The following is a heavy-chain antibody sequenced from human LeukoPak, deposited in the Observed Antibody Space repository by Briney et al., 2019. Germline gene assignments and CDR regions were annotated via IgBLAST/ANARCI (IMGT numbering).Heavy chain of an antibody. CDR2: IYDSGSA. CDR3: ARVLQNYYHMDV. CDR1: GVSINSHY. V-gene: IGHV4-59*11. D-gene: IGHD3-3*01. Sequence: SETLSLTCTVSGVSINSHYWSWIRQHPGKGLEWIGFIYDSGSANYKSSLKSRVSMSVDTSKNQVSLKLNSVTAADTAVYYCARVLQNYYHMDVWGKGTTVTVSS. J-gene: IGHJ6*03.